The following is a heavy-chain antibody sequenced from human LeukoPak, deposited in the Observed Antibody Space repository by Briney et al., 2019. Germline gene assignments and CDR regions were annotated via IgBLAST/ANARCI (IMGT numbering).Heavy chain of an antibody. J-gene: IGHJ3*02. CDR1: GYTFTSYD. CDR3: ARVDRRITIFGVVNGAFDI. D-gene: IGHD3-3*01. CDR2: MNPNSGNT. Sequence: ASVKVSCKASGYTFTSYDINWVRQATGQGLEWMGWMNPNSGNTGYAQKFQGRVTITRNTSISTAYMELSSLRSEDTAVYYRARVDRRITIFGVVNGAFDIWGQGTMVTVSS. V-gene: IGHV1-8*03.